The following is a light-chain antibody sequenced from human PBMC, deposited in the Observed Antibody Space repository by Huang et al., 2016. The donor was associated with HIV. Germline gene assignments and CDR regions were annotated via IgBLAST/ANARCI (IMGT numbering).Light chain of an antibody. Sequence: IVMTQSPATLSVSPGERATLSCRASESVGGTLAWYQQKPGQSPRLLIFDASARASGFPARFSGSGFGTEFTLTISSLQSEDFAVYYCHHYSNWPPAYTFGQGTKLEIK. V-gene: IGKV3-15*01. CDR1: ESVGGT. CDR3: HHYSNWPPAYT. J-gene: IGKJ2*01. CDR2: DAS.